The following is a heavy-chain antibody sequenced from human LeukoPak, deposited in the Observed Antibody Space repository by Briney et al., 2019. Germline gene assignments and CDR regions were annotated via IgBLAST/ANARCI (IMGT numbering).Heavy chain of an antibody. CDR3: ARAPPYYYGSGSYAPFDY. J-gene: IGHJ4*02. Sequence: SETLSLTCTVSGGSIGSDDYYWGWIHQPPGKGLEWIGRLYYTGSTYYNPSLRSRVTMSMDTSKNQFSLRLSSVTAADTAVYYCARAPPYYYGSGSYAPFDYWGQGTLVTVSS. CDR2: LYYTGST. D-gene: IGHD3-10*01. CDR1: GGSIGSDDYY. V-gene: IGHV4-39*07.